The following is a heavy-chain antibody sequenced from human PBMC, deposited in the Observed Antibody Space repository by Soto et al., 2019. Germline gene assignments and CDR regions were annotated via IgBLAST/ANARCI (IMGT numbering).Heavy chain of an antibody. CDR1: GDSITSVGYS. CDR2: IYHTGTT. Sequence: QLQLQESGSGLVKPSQTLSLTCAVSGDSITSVGYSWSWIRQPPGKALEWIGYIYHTGTTYYTAAPKSRVTISLDRSKNQISLSLNSVTAADTAVYYCAATVFGEYSHYALDVWGQGTTVTVSS. V-gene: IGHV4-30-2*01. J-gene: IGHJ6*02. CDR3: AATVFGEYSHYALDV. D-gene: IGHD3-3*01.